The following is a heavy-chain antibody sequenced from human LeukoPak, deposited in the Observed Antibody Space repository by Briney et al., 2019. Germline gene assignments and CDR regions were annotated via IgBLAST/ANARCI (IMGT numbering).Heavy chain of an antibody. CDR3: ARDRCSSTSCYPFDY. V-gene: IGHV1-3*01. CDR2: INAGNGNT. D-gene: IGHD2-2*01. CDR1: GYTFTSYA. Sequence: ASVKVSCKASGYTFTSYAMHWVRQAPGQRLEWMGWINAGNGNTKYSQKFQGRVTITRDTSASTAYMELSSLRSEDTAVYYCARDRCSSTSCYPFDYWGQGTLVTVSS. J-gene: IGHJ4*02.